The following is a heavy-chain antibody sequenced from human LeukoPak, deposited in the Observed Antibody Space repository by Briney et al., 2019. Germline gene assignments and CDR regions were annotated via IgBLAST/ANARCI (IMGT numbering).Heavy chain of an antibody. J-gene: IGHJ4*02. D-gene: IGHD6-19*01. Sequence: SETLSLTCTVSGGSISSYYWSWIRQPPGKGLEWIGYIYYSGSTNYNPSLKSRVTISVDTSKNQFSLKLSSVTAADTAVYYCARVEPGIAVAGTFDYWGQGTLVTVSS. CDR2: IYYSGST. CDR3: ARVEPGIAVAGTFDY. CDR1: GGSISSYY. V-gene: IGHV4-59*01.